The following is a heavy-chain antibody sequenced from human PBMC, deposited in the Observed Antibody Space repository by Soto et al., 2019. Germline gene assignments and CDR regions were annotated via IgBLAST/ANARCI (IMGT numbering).Heavy chain of an antibody. CDR3: ARDGDSSSPFDI. CDR2: INTNSGGT. J-gene: IGHJ3*02. D-gene: IGHD6-6*01. CDR1: GYTFTGNY. V-gene: IGHV1-2*02. Sequence: QVQLVQSGAEVKKPGASVKVSCKASGYTFTGNYMHWVRQAPGKGLEWMGWINTNSGGTNYAQKFQGSVTVTRDTSISTAYMELSRLRSDDTAVYYCARDGDSSSPFDIWGQGTMVTASS.